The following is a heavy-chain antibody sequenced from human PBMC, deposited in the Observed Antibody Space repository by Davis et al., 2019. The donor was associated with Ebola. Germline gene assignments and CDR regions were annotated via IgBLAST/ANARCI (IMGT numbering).Heavy chain of an antibody. CDR2: MNPNSGNT. Sequence: SVKVSCKASGGTFSSYAISWVRQAPGQGLEWMGWMNPNSGNTDYAQKFQGRVTITADESTSTAYMELSSLRSEDTAVYYCARKGIAVAGYYYGMDVWGQGTTVTVSS. J-gene: IGHJ6*02. V-gene: IGHV1-69*13. CDR1: GGTFSSYA. D-gene: IGHD6-19*01. CDR3: ARKGIAVAGYYYGMDV.